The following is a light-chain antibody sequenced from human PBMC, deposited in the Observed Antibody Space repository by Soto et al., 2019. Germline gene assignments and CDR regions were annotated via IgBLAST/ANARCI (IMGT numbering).Light chain of an antibody. V-gene: IGKV1-5*01. CDR2: DVS. CDR3: QQRSNWPDA. J-gene: IGKJ5*01. CDR1: QSITTW. Sequence: DIQMTQSPSTVSAYVGDSVTITCRASQSITTWLAWYQQRPGKAPKLLIYDVSSLQSGVPSRFSGSGSGTDFTLTISSLQPEDFAVYYCQQRSNWPDAFGQGTRLEIK.